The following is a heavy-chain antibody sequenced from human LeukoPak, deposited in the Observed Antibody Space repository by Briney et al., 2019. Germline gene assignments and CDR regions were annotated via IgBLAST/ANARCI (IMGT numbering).Heavy chain of an antibody. V-gene: IGHV4-34*01. CDR3: ARGPTISETGYFDY. J-gene: IGHJ4*03. D-gene: IGHD1-1*01. CDR2: INHRGDT. Sequence: SDTLTLTCTVYGGSFSAYYWHWIRQSPGKGLEWIAEINHRGDTNYNPPVKSRVTISVDTSKNQFSLKVRSRTAADTAVYYGARGPTISETGYFDYWGQGTLVTVSS. CDR1: GGSFSAYY.